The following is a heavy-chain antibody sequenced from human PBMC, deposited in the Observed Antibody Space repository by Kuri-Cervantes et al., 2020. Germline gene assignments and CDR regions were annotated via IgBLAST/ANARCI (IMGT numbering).Heavy chain of an antibody. D-gene: IGHD6-13*01. CDR2: ISGSGGST. CDR3: AREGGWQQPVLDY. CDR1: GFIFSSYA. J-gene: IGHJ4*02. V-gene: IGHV3-23*01. Sequence: GESLKISCAASGFIFSSYAMSWVRQAPGKGLEWVSGISGSGGSTYYADSVKGRSTISRDNPKNTLYLQINSLRAEDTAVYYCAREGGWQQPVLDYWGQGTLVTVSS.